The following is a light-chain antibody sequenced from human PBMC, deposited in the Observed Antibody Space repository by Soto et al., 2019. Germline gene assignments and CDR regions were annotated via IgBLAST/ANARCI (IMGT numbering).Light chain of an antibody. CDR2: DAS. Sequence: DIQMTQSPSTLSASLGDRVTITCRASQSISSWLAWYQQKPGKAPKLLIYDASSLESGVPSRFSGSGSETEFTLTISSLLPDDFATHYCQQYNRYWTFGQGTKVDIK. J-gene: IGKJ1*01. V-gene: IGKV1-5*01. CDR1: QSISSW. CDR3: QQYNRYWT.